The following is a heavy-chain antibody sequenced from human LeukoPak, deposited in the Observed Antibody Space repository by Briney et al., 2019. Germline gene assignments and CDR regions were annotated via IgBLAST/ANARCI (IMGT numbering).Heavy chain of an antibody. Sequence: GGSLRLSCAASGFTFSLYAMNWVRQAPGKGLEWVSYINSGSSDKHYTESVRGRFTISRDNAKKTLYLQMNSLRAEDTAVYFCARDTYEPGLIDFWGQGTLVTVSS. CDR2: INSGSSDK. CDR1: GFTFSLYA. V-gene: IGHV3-21*05. CDR3: ARDTYEPGLIDF. D-gene: IGHD3-3*01. J-gene: IGHJ4*02.